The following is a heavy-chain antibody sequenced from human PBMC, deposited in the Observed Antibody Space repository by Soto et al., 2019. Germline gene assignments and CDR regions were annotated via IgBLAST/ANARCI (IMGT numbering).Heavy chain of an antibody. CDR1: GFTFSSYA. V-gene: IGHV3-23*01. CDR3: AKDKEIQRARGYFDY. CDR2: ISGSGGST. D-gene: IGHD1-1*01. J-gene: IGHJ4*02. Sequence: LRLSCAASGFTFSSYAMSWVRQAPGKGLEWVSAISGSGGSTYYADSVKGRFTISRDNSKNTLYLQMNSLRAEDTAVYYCAKDKEIQRARGYFDYWGQGTLVTVSS.